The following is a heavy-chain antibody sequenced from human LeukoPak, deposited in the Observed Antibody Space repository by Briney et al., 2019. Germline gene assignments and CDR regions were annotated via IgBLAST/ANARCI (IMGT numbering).Heavy chain of an antibody. V-gene: IGHV3-74*01. Sequence: GGSLRLSCAASGFTFSTNWMHWVRQAPGKGLVWVSRINSDGSMTNYADSVKGRFTISRDNAKNTLYLQMNSLRAEDTAVYYCAKTYCGADCRPYFDYWGQGTLVTVSS. CDR1: GFTFSTNW. CDR2: INSDGSMT. D-gene: IGHD2-21*02. J-gene: IGHJ4*02. CDR3: AKTYCGADCRPYFDY.